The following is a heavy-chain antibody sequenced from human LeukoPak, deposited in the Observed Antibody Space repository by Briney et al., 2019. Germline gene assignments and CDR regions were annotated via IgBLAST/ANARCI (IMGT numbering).Heavy chain of an antibody. CDR2: IIPIFGTA. D-gene: IGHD5-18*01. Sequence: SVKVSCKASGGTFSIYAISWVRQAPGQGLKWMGGIIPIFGTANYAQKFQGRVTITADESTSTAYMELSSLRSEDTAVYFCAISTDRYTAMVSFQDVWGKGTTVTVSS. CDR3: AISTDRYTAMVSFQDV. CDR1: GGTFSIYA. J-gene: IGHJ6*04. V-gene: IGHV1-69*13.